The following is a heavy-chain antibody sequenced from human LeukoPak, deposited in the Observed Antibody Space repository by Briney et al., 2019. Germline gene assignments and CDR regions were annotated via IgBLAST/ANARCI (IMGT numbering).Heavy chain of an antibody. CDR2: ISAYNGNT. J-gene: IGHJ3*02. D-gene: IGHD2-15*01. CDR3: ARWRVSVVAATHDAFDI. V-gene: IGHV1-18*01. CDR1: GYTFTGYG. Sequence: ASVKVSCKASGYTFTGYGISWVRQAPGQGLEWMGWISAYNGNTNYAQKLQGRVTMTTDTSTSTAYMELRSLRSDDTAVYYCARWRVSVVAATHDAFDIWGQGTMVTVSS.